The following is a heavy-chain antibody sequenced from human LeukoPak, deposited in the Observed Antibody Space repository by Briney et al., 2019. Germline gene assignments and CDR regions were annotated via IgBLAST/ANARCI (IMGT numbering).Heavy chain of an antibody. D-gene: IGHD3-9*01. J-gene: IGHJ4*02. CDR1: GYXFTSYW. V-gene: IGHV5-51*01. CDR2: IYPSDSDA. Sequence: GESLKISCNASGYXFTSYWIGWVRQMPGKGLEWVGIIYPSDSDARYSPSFQGQVTISADKSINTAYLQWSSLKASDTAMYYCARRNYDTLTGYYNDYFDYWGQGTLVTVSS. CDR3: ARRNYDTLTGYYNDYFDY.